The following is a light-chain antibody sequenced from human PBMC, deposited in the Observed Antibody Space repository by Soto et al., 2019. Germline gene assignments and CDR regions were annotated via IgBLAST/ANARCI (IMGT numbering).Light chain of an antibody. V-gene: IGLV2-14*01. CDR2: DVS. CDR1: SSDVGAYNY. J-gene: IGLJ3*02. CDR3: SSYTTATTRV. Sequence: QSALTQPASVSGSPGQSITISCTGTSSDVGAYNYVSWYQQHPGKAPKLMIFDVSNRPSGVSNRFSGSKSGNTASLTISGLQAEDEADYYCSSYTTATTRVFGGWTKVTVL.